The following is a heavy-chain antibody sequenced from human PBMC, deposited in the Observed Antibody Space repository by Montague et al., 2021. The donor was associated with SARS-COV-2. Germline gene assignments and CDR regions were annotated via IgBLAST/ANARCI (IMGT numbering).Heavy chain of an antibody. CDR2: IYYRGST. Sequence: SETLSLTCTVSGGSISSSSYYWAWIRQPPGKGLEWIGSIYYRGSTYYNPSLKSRVFISVDTSKNQLSLTLTSVTAADTAVYYCATQEDPSGWIPGPFDVWGQGTTVTVSS. CDR1: GGSISSSSYY. CDR3: ATQEDPSGWIPGPFDV. D-gene: IGHD6-19*01. J-gene: IGHJ6*02. V-gene: IGHV4-39*01.